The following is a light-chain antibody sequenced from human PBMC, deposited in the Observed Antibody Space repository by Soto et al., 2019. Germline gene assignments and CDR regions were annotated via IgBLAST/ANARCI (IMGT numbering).Light chain of an antibody. CDR2: DAS. CDR3: QQYINLPYT. CDR1: QAISNY. J-gene: IGKJ2*01. V-gene: IGKV1-33*01. Sequence: DIPMTQSPSSLSASVGDRVTITCQASQAISNYLNWYQQKPGKAPKLLIYDASSLEAGVPSRFSASGSGTDFTFTIIILQPEDIATYYCQQYINLPYTFGQGTKLEI.